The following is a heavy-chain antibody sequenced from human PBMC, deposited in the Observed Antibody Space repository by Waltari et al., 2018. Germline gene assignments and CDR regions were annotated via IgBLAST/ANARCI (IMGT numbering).Heavy chain of an antibody. V-gene: IGHV5-10-1*03. Sequence: EVQLVQSGAEVKKPGESLTISSKASGYNFSTYWISWVRQTPGKGLEWLGRSDPRDSYTNYNPSLQGRVTTSVDKAVSTAYLQWSSLMTADTSIYYCARHVAGEPWRIRAFDFWGQGTMVTVSS. J-gene: IGHJ3*01. CDR3: ARHVAGEPWRIRAFDF. CDR2: SDPRDSYT. CDR1: GYNFSTYW. D-gene: IGHD3-10*01.